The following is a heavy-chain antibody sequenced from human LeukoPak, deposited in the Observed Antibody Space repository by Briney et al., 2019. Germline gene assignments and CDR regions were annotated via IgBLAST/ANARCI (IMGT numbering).Heavy chain of an antibody. Sequence: ASVKVSCKASGYTFTSYGISWVRQAPGQGLEWMGWISAYNGNTNYAQKLQGRVTMTTDTSTSTAYMELRSLRSDDTAVYYCARGLGTYYYDSSGYSPFDYWGQGTLVTVSS. CDR3: ARGLGTYYYDSSGYSPFDY. CDR2: ISAYNGNT. D-gene: IGHD3-22*01. CDR1: GYTFTSYG. V-gene: IGHV1-18*01. J-gene: IGHJ4*02.